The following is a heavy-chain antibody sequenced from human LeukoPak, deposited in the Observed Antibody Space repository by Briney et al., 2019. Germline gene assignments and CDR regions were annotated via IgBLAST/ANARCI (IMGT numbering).Heavy chain of an antibody. J-gene: IGHJ4*02. V-gene: IGHV3-48*03. Sequence: GRSLRLSCAASGFTFSTYEMNWVRQAPGKGLEWISYISESGGTIYYADSVEGRFTISRDNAKNSMYLQMNSLRAEDTAVYYCTRDEVGASTEFDYWGQGTLVTVSS. CDR1: GFTFSTYE. CDR2: ISESGGTI. CDR3: TRDEVGASTEFDY. D-gene: IGHD1-26*01.